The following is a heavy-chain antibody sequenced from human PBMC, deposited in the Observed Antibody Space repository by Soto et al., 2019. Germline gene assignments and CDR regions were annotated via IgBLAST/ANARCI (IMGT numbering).Heavy chain of an antibody. V-gene: IGHV3-7*01. CDR1: GFTFSSYW. D-gene: IGHD1-7*01. CDR2: INEDGSDK. Sequence: PVGSLRLSCAASGFTFSSYWMNWVRQAPGKGLEWVTNINEDGSDKYYVDSVKGRFTISRDNAKNSLYLQMDSLRAEDTAVYYCAKEEISKTIRGDAFKLWGQGKMV. J-gene: IGHJ3*01. CDR3: AKEEISKTIRGDAFKL.